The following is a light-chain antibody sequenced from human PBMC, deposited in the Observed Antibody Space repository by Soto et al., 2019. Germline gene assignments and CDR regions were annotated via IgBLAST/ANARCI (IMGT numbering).Light chain of an antibody. CDR1: QSVSSY. J-gene: IGKJ1*01. CDR3: QQYGSSPRT. CDR2: GAS. V-gene: IGKV3-20*01. Sequence: EIVLTQSPATLSLSPGERATLSCVASQSVSSYLAWYQQKPGQAPRLLIYGASSRATGIPDRFSGSGSGTDFTLTISRLEPEDFAVYYCQQYGSSPRTFGQGTKVDIK.